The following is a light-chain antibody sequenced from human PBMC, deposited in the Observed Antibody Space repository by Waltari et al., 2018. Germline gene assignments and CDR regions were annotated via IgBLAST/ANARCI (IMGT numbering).Light chain of an antibody. CDR2: RAS. Sequence: ETVVTQSPATLSMSPGERATLSCRTSQSIGSDLAWYQQRPGPAPRLLLYRASTRATGIPDRFSGSGSETEFTLTIGSLQSEDVAVYYCQQYNNWPPGTFGQGTRLEI. CDR1: QSIGSD. V-gene: IGKV3-15*01. CDR3: QQYNNWPPGT. J-gene: IGKJ1*01.